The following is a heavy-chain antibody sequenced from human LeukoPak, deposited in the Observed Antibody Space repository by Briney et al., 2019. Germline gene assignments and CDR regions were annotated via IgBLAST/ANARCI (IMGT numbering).Heavy chain of an antibody. Sequence: GGSLRLSCVASGFTFSTYAMSWVRRAPGKGLEWGSAISGSGSGTFYADSVKGRFTISRDNSKNTLYLQMNSLRAEDTAVYYCARHGLYDSTDYWTFQHWSQGTLVTVSS. CDR2: ISGSGSGT. J-gene: IGHJ1*01. D-gene: IGHD3-22*01. CDR1: GFTFSTYA. V-gene: IGHV3-23*01. CDR3: ARHGLYDSTDYWTFQH.